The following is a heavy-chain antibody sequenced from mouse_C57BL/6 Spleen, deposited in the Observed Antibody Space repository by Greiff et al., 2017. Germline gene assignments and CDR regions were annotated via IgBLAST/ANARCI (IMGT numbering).Heavy chain of an antibody. Sequence: QVQLQQPGTGLVKPGASVKLSCKASGFTFTRYWMHWVKQRPGQGLEWIGYINPSNGDTNYSEKFKSRSTLTVDNSSSTAYMQISSLTSEDSAVYYCARVSGTGPYDYWGQGTSVTVSS. D-gene: IGHD4-1*01. CDR3: ARVSGTGPYDY. CDR1: GFTFTRYW. V-gene: IGHV1-53*01. CDR2: INPSNGDT. J-gene: IGHJ4*01.